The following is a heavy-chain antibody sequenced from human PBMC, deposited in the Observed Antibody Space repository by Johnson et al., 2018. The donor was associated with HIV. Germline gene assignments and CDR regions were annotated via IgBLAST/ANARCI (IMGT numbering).Heavy chain of an antibody. CDR3: TADPIFLGYYFHSSP. CDR1: GFTFSSYW. V-gene: IGHV3-48*04. D-gene: IGHD3-22*01. J-gene: IGHJ3*01. CDR2: ISWNSGNK. Sequence: VQLVESGGGLVQPGGSLRLSCAASGFTFSSYWMSWVRQAPGKGLEWVSGISWNSGNKNYADSVKGRFTISRDNAKNSLYLQMNSLKTEDTGVYFCTADPIFLGYYFHSSPWGQGTMVTVSS.